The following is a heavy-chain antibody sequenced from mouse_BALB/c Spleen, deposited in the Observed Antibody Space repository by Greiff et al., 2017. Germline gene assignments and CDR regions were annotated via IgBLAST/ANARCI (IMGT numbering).Heavy chain of an antibody. V-gene: IGHV14-4*02. Sequence: VQLQQFGAELVKPGASVKISCKASGYTFTDYNMDWVKQRPEQGLEWIGWIDPENGDTEYAPKFQGKATMTADTSSNTAYLQLSSLTSEDTAVYYCNVYYGNYWGQGTLVTVSA. CDR3: NVYYGNY. CDR2: IDPENGDT. D-gene: IGHD2-1*01. CDR1: GYTFTDYN. J-gene: IGHJ3*01.